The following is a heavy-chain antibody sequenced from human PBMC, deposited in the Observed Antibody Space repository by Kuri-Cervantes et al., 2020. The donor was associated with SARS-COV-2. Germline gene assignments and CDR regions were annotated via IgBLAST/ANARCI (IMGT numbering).Heavy chain of an antibody. Sequence: ESLKISCAASGFTLGAYGMSWVRQAPGKGLEWVSGIKWNGGSTGYAGSVKGRFTISRDNAKNSLYMQMNSLRAEDTALYYCASLRGPWGQGTLVTVSS. D-gene: IGHD5-12*01. CDR3: ASLRGP. CDR2: IKWNGGST. V-gene: IGHV3-20*04. J-gene: IGHJ5*02. CDR1: GFTLGAYG.